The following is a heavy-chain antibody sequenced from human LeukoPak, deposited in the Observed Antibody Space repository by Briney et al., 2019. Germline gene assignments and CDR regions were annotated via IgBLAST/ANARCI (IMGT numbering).Heavy chain of an antibody. Sequence: GASVKVSCKASGYTFTGYYMHWVRQAPGQGLEWMGIINPNGGFTSYAQNFQGRVTMTRDTSTSTAYMEVRSLRSDDTAVYYCAREVGRGFDYWGQGTLVTVSS. CDR3: AREVGRGFDY. V-gene: IGHV1-46*01. D-gene: IGHD1-26*01. J-gene: IGHJ4*02. CDR1: GYTFTGYY. CDR2: INPNGGFT.